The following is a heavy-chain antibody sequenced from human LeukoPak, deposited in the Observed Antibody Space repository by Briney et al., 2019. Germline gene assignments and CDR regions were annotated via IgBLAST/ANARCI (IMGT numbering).Heavy chain of an antibody. D-gene: IGHD2-2*01. V-gene: IGHV3-30-3*01. J-gene: IGHJ4*02. CDR1: GFTFTSYA. CDR2: ISYDGTNK. CDR3: ARMGVPAAIIPDY. Sequence: PGGSLRLSCVASGFTFTSYAMNWVRQAPGKGLEWMAVISYDGTNKYYADSMKGRFTISRDNSKNTLYLQMNSLRAEDTAVYYCARMGVPAAIIPDYWGQGTLVTVSS.